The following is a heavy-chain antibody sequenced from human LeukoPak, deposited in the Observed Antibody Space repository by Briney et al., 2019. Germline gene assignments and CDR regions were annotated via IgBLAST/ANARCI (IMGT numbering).Heavy chain of an antibody. V-gene: IGHV3-30*04. CDR3: ARGLHFHSSSDYYYYMDV. CDR1: GFTFSTYA. D-gene: IGHD6-6*01. Sequence: GGSLRLSCAASGFTFSTYAMHWVRQAPGKGLEWVAVISYDGSNKYYADSVKGRFTISRDNSKNTLYLQMSSLRSEDTAVYYCARGLHFHSSSDYYYYMDVWGKGTTVTVSS. J-gene: IGHJ6*03. CDR2: ISYDGSNK.